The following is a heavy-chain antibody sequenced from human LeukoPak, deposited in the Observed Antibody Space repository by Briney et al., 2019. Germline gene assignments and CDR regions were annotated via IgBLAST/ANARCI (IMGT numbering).Heavy chain of an antibody. CDR3: ARYGYYPHYYYYGMDV. J-gene: IGHJ6*02. Sequence: GGSLRLSCAAFGFTFSSYWMSWVRQAPGKGLEWVANIKQDGSEKYYVDSVKGRFTISRDHAKNSLYLQMNSLRAEDTAVYYCARYGYYPHYYYYGMDVWGQGTTVTVSS. V-gene: IGHV3-7*01. CDR1: GFTFSSYW. CDR2: IKQDGSEK. D-gene: IGHD3-22*01.